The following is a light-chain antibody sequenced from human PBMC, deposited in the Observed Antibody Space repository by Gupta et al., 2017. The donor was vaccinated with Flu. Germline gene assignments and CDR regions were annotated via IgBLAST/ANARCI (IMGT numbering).Light chain of an antibody. CDR2: KAS. Sequence: PSTLSASVGDRVTITCRASQNINHWLAWYQQKPGKGPKLLISKASNLESGVPSRFSGSGSGIDFTLTISSLQPDDFATYYCQQDNNYPITFGQGTLMEIK. V-gene: IGKV1-5*03. CDR3: QQDNNYPIT. CDR1: QNINHW. J-gene: IGKJ5*01.